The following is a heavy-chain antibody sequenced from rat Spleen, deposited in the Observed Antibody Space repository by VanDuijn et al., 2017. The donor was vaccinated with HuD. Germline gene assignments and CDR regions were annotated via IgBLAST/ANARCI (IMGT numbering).Heavy chain of an antibody. Sequence: EVQLVESGGGLVQPGRSLKVSCAASGFTFSDYYMAWVRQAPKKGLAWVASISYEGSSTYYGDSVKGRFTISRDNAKSTLYMQMNSLRSEDTATFYCTTGTTWGHGVMVTVSS. CDR2: ISYEGSST. D-gene: IGHD1-5*01. V-gene: IGHV5-22*01. CDR3: TTGTT. J-gene: IGHJ2*01. CDR1: GFTFSDYY.